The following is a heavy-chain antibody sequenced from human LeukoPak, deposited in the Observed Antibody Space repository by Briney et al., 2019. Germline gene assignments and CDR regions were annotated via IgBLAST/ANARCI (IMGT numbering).Heavy chain of an antibody. J-gene: IGHJ4*02. CDR3: ARDPAYSSSWYYFDY. Sequence: GASAKVSCKASGYTFTGYYMHWVRQAPGQGLEWMGWINPNSGGTNYAQKFQGRVTMTRDTSISTAYMELSRLRSDDTAVYYCARDPAYSSSWYYFDYWGQGTLVTVSS. CDR1: GYTFTGYY. V-gene: IGHV1-2*02. CDR2: INPNSGGT. D-gene: IGHD6-13*01.